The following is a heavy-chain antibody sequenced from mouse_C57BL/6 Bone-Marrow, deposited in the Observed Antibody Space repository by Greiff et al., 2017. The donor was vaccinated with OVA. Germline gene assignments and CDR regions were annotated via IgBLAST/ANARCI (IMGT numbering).Heavy chain of an antibody. D-gene: IGHD2-3*01. CDR1: GYTFTSYW. Sequence: VQLQQPGAELVRPGSSVKLSCKASGYTFTSYWMHWVKQRPIQGLEWIGNIDPSDSETHYNQKFKDKATLTVDKSSSTAYMQLSSLTSEDSAVYDCARRDGYSWFAYWGQGTLVTVSA. J-gene: IGHJ3*01. CDR3: ARRDGYSWFAY. CDR2: IDPSDSET. V-gene: IGHV1-52*01.